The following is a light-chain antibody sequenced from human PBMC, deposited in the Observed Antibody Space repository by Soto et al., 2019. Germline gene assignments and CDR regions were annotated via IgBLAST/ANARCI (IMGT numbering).Light chain of an antibody. V-gene: IGKV1-33*01. J-gene: IGKJ3*01. CDR1: QDSSTY. Sequence: DIQMTQSASSLSASVGDRVTITCQASQDSSTYLNWYQQTRGKPPKLLVYDASNVEKGVPSRFSGRGFGTDFTFTISSLKPQDFAIYYCQQYDHLPFTFGPGTKVDIK. CDR3: QQYDHLPFT. CDR2: DAS.